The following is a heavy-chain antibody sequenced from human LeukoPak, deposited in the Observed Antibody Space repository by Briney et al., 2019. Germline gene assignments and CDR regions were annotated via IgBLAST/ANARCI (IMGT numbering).Heavy chain of an antibody. J-gene: IGHJ4*02. CDR3: AASYHNYYDSSGPDY. CDR2: IVVGSGNT. V-gene: IGHV1-58*01. Sequence: SVKVSFTASGFTFTSSAVQWVRQARGQRLEWIGWIVVGSGNTNYAQKFQERVTITRDMSTSTAYMELSSLRSEDTAVYYCAASYHNYYDSSGPDYWGQGTLVTVSS. D-gene: IGHD3-22*01. CDR1: GFTFTSSA.